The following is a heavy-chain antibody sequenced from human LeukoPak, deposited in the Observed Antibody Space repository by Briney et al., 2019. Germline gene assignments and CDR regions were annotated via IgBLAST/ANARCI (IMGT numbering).Heavy chain of an antibody. CDR1: GFTFSSYG. D-gene: IGHD1-1*01. Sequence: GGTLRLSCAVSGFTFSSYGMSWVRQAPGKGLEWVSAISGSGGSTYYADSVKGRFTISRDNSKNTLYLQMNSLRAEDTAVYYCAKDRWTEVDAFDIWGQGTMVTVSS. CDR3: AKDRWTEVDAFDI. V-gene: IGHV3-23*01. J-gene: IGHJ3*02. CDR2: ISGSGGST.